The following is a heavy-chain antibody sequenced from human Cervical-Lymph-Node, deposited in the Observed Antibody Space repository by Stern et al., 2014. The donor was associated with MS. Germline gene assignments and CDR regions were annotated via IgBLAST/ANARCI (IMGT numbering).Heavy chain of an antibody. CDR2: ISPDNSHI. V-gene: IGHV1-18*01. Sequence: VQLVESGAEVKKPGASVKVSCTASGYTFPSFGITWVRQAPGQGLEWMGWISPDNSHINSAQKFLGRLTMTTNTTTSTAYMELGNLTSDDTAVYYCARGMGASDHWGQGTLITVSS. J-gene: IGHJ5*02. CDR3: ARGMGASDH. CDR1: GYTFPSFG. D-gene: IGHD1-26*01.